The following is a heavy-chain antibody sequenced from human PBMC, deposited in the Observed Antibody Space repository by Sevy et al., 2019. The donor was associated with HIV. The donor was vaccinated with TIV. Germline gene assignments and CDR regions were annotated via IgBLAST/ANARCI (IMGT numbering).Heavy chain of an antibody. D-gene: IGHD3-3*02. CDR3: ARGHFWSGFWYYFDY. J-gene: IGHJ4*02. CDR1: GFTFSSYA. Sequence: GGSLRLSCAASGFTFSSYAMHWVRQAPGKGLEYVSAISSNGGSTYYGNSVKGRFTIFRDNSKNTLYLQMGSLRAEDMAVYYCARGHFWSGFWYYFDYWGQGILVTVSS. V-gene: IGHV3-64*01. CDR2: ISSNGGST.